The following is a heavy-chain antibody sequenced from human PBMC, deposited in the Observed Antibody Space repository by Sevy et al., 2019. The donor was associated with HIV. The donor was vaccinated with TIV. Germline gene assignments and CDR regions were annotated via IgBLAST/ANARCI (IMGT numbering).Heavy chain of an antibody. V-gene: IGHV3-30*18. J-gene: IGHJ4*02. CDR3: AQDYSAGITMVRGAYRARGDYFDY. D-gene: IGHD3-10*01. CDR1: GFTFRTSG. CDR2: ISYDEAHK. Sequence: GGSLRLSCVTSGFTFRTSGMHWVRQAPGKGLEWVAVISYDEAHKNYADSVKGRFSISKDNSKNTLCLQMSSLRTEDTVVYYCAQDYSAGITMVRGAYRARGDYFDYWGQGTLVTVSS.